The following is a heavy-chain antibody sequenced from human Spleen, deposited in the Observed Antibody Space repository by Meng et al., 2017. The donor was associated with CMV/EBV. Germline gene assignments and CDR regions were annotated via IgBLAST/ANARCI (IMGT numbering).Heavy chain of an antibody. CDR3: ARAYDFWSGYAALGPGRMDV. CDR1: GFTFSAYA. Sequence: GESLKISCVGSGFTFSAYAIHWVRQAPGKGLEWVAVMSSDGDNKYYADSVKGRFTISRDNAKNSLYLQMNSLRAEDTAVYYCARAYDFWSGYAALGPGRMDVWGQGTTVTVSS. D-gene: IGHD3-3*01. J-gene: IGHJ6*02. CDR2: MSSDGDNK. V-gene: IGHV3-30*04.